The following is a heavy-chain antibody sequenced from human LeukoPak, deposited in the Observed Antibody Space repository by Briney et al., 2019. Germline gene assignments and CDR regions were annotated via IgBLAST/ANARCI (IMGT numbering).Heavy chain of an antibody. V-gene: IGHV3-20*04. D-gene: IGHD3-22*01. CDR3: ARVDDSSGYYYSDAFDI. CDR1: GFTFDDYG. J-gene: IGHJ3*02. CDR2: INWNGGST. Sequence: GGSLRLSCAASGFTFDDYGMSWVRQAPGKGLEWVSGINWNGGSTGYTDSVKGRFTISRDNAKNSLYLQMNSLRAEDTAVYYCARVDDSSGYYYSDAFDIWGQGTMVTVSS.